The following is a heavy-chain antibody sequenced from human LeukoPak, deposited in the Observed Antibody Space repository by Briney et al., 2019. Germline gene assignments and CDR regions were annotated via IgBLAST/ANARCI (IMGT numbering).Heavy chain of an antibody. Sequence: SGGSLRLSCAASGFTFTSSAMHWVRQAPGKGLEWVAVISYDGSNKYYADSVKGRFTNSRDDFKSTLYLHMNSLRPDDTAVYYCADQRYGPPGYWGQGTLVTVSS. J-gene: IGHJ4*02. V-gene: IGHV3-30-3*01. D-gene: IGHD2-2*01. CDR1: GFTFTSSA. CDR2: ISYDGSNK. CDR3: ADQRYGPPGY.